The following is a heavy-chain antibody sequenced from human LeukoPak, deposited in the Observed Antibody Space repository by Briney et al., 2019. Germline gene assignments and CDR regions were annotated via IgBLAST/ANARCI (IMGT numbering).Heavy chain of an antibody. J-gene: IGHJ5*02. CDR1: GGSISSSSYY. CDR2: IYYSGST. Sequence: SETLSLTCTVSGGSISSSSYYWGWIRQPPGKGLEWIGSIYYSGSTYYNPSLKSRVTISVDTSKNQFSLKLSSVTAADTAVYYCARGIGYSYGLNWFDPWGQGTLVTVSS. CDR3: ARGIGYSYGLNWFDP. D-gene: IGHD5-18*01. V-gene: IGHV4-39*07.